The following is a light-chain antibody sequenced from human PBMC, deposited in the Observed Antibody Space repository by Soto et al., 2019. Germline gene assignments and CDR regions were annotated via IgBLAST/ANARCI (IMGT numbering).Light chain of an antibody. V-gene: IGKV3-20*01. J-gene: IGKJ1*01. CDR1: QIISSSY. Sequence: EIVLTQSPGTLSLSRGDRASLSWSASQIISSSYLAWYQQKPGQAPRLLFYGASNRATGIPDRFSGSGSGTDFTLTISRLEPEDFAVYYCQQYGRSPPWTFGQGTKVDIK. CDR2: GAS. CDR3: QQYGRSPPWT.